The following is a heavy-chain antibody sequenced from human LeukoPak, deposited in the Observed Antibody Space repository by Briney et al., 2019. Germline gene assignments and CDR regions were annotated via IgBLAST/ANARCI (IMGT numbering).Heavy chain of an antibody. V-gene: IGHV4-39*07. J-gene: IGHJ4*02. Sequence: PSETLSLTCTVSGGSISSSSYYWGWIRQPPGKGLEWIGSIYYSGSTYYNPSLKSRVTISVDTSKNQFSLKLRSVTAADTAVYYCARVSGYGWESFYDYWGQGTLVTVSS. CDR1: GGSISSSSYY. CDR3: ARVSGYGWESFYDY. CDR2: IYYSGST. D-gene: IGHD5-12*01.